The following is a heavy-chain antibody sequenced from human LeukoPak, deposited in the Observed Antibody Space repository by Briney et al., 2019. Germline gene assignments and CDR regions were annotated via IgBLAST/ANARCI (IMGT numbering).Heavy chain of an antibody. V-gene: IGHV3-48*03. J-gene: IGHJ4*02. CDR1: GFTFSTYE. CDR2: ITRSGTTI. Sequence: GGSLRLSCAASGFTFSTYEMNWVRQAPGQGREWVSYITRSGTTIYYADSLKGRFTISKDNAKNSLYLQMNSLRAEDTAVYYCARSALAGTYIDYWGQGTLVTVSS. CDR3: ARSALAGTYIDY. D-gene: IGHD3-16*01.